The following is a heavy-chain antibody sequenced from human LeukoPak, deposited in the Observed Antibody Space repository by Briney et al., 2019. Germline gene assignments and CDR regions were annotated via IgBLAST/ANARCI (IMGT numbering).Heavy chain of an antibody. CDR1: GFTFSSYW. CDR2: INSDGSST. CDR3: ARLGQSLKFDY. V-gene: IGHV3-74*01. Sequence: GGSLRLSCAASGFTFSSYWMHWVRQAPGKGLVCVSRINSDGSSTSYADSVKGRFTISRDNAKNTLYLQMNSLRAEDTAVYYCARLGQSLKFDYWGQGTLVTVSS. J-gene: IGHJ4*02.